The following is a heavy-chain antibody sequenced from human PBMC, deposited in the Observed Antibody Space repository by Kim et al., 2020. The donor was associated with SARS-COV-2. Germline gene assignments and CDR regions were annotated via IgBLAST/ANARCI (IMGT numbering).Heavy chain of an antibody. CDR3: ARYSSSWANYYYYYYMDV. V-gene: IGHV3-43*02. CDR2: ISGDGSST. J-gene: IGHJ6*03. CDR1: GFTFDDYA. Sequence: GGSLRLSCAASGFTFDDYAMHWVRQAPGKGLEWVSLISGDGSSTYYADSVKGRFTISRDNSKNSLYLQMNSLRTEDTALYYCARYSSSWANYYYYYYMDVWGKGTTVTVSS. D-gene: IGHD6-13*01.